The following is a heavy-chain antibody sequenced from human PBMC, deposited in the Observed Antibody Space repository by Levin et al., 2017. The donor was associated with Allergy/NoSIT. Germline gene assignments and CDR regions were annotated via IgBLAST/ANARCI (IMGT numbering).Heavy chain of an antibody. CDR1: GFTFTTFW. CDR3: AREEGWGYHYGMDV. CDR2: IERDGSET. J-gene: IGHJ6*02. V-gene: IGHV3-7*01. D-gene: IGHD3-16*02. Sequence: GGSLRLSCAASGFTFTTFWMTWARQAPGKGLEWVANIERDGSETHYVDSVKGRFNISRDNAKNSVYLQMNSLRVDDTAVYYCAREEGWGYHYGMDVWGQGTTVTVSS.